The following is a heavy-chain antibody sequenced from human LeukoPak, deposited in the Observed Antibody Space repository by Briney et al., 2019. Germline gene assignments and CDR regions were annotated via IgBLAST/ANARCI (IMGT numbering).Heavy chain of an antibody. CDR3: ARLVGGYQGY. CDR2: IYYSGST. V-gene: IGHV4-59*08. Sequence: SETLSLTCTVSGGSISSYYWSWIRQPPGKGLEWIGYIYYSGSTNYNPSLKSRVTISVDTSKNQFSLKLSSATAADTAVYYCARLVGGYQGYWGQGTLVTVSS. CDR1: GGSISSYY. J-gene: IGHJ4*02. D-gene: IGHD3-16*02.